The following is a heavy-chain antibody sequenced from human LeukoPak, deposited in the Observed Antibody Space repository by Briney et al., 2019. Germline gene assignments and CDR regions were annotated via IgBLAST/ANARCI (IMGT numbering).Heavy chain of an antibody. V-gene: IGHV4-30-4*07. CDR2: IYYSGST. J-gene: IGHJ4*02. CDR1: GGSISSGGYS. CDR3: GYSYGYDFHYFDY. D-gene: IGHD5-18*01. Sequence: SETLSLTCAVSGGSISSGGYSWSWIRQPPGKGLEWIGYIYYSGSTYYNPSLKSRVTISVDTSKNQFSLKLSSVTAADTAVYYCGYSYGYDFHYFDYWGQGTLVTVSS.